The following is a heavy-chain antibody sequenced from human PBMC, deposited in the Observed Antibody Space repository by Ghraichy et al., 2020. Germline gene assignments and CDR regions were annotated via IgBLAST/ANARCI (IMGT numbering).Heavy chain of an antibody. CDR3: ARTIWNGYYRFDY. J-gene: IGHJ4*02. CDR2: IQQDGSES. Sequence: GGSLRLSCVVSGFPFSNYWMSWVRQAPGKGLEWVANIQQDGSESYYMASVKGRFTISRDNAKNSLYLQMNSLRVEDAGVYYCARTIWNGYYRFDYWGQGTLVTVSS. D-gene: IGHD3-3*01. CDR1: GFPFSNYW. V-gene: IGHV3-7*01.